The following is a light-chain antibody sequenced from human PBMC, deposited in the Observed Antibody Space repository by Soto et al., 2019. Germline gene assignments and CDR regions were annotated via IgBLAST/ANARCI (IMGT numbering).Light chain of an antibody. CDR3: QQDNVWPLT. CDR2: VAS. J-gene: IGKJ4*02. V-gene: IGKV3-15*01. CDR1: QSVRSN. Sequence: IVMTQSPATLSVSPGERATLSCRASQSVRSNLAWYQQKPGQTPKLLIYVASTRATGIPARFSGSGSGTEFTLTISSLQSEDFAVYYCQQDNVWPLTFGGGTEVEFK.